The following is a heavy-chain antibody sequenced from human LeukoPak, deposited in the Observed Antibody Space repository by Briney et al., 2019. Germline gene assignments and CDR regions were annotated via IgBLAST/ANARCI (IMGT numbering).Heavy chain of an antibody. CDR2: ISSNGGST. V-gene: IGHV3-64*01. J-gene: IGHJ4*02. Sequence: GGSLRLSCAASGFTFSDAWMSWVRQAPGKGLEYVSAISSNGGSTYYANSVKGRFTISRDNSKNTLYLQMGSLRAEDMAVYYCARTKFYYYGSGPLDYWGQGTLVTVSS. CDR3: ARTKFYYYGSGPLDY. CDR1: GFTFSDAW. D-gene: IGHD3-10*01.